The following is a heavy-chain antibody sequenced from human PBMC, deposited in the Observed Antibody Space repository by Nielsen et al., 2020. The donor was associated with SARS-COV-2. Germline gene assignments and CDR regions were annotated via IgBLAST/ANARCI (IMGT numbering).Heavy chain of an antibody. CDR3: ARGPYSSSSYYFDY. CDR1: GFTFSTYA. D-gene: IGHD6-6*01. CDR2: ISGSGGST. J-gene: IGHJ4*02. V-gene: IGHV3-23*01. Sequence: GESLKISCAASGFTFSTYAMSWVRQTPGKGLEWVSAISGSGGSTYYADSVKGRFTISRDNSKNTLYLQMNSLRAEDTAVYYCARGPYSSSSYYFDYWGQGTLVTVSS.